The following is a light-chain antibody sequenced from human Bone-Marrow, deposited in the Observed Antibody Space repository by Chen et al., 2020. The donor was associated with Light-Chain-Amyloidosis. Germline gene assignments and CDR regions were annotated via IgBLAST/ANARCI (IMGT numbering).Light chain of an antibody. J-gene: IGLJ1*01. V-gene: IGLV2-14*01. CDR3: SSYTITNTLV. Sequence: QSSLTQPASVSGSPGLSITFSCTGTSSDVGGDNHVSWYQQHPDKAPKLMIYEVTNRPSWVPDRFSGSKSDNTASLTISGLQTKDEADYFCSSYTITNTLVFGSGTRVTV. CDR2: EVT. CDR1: SSDVGGDNH.